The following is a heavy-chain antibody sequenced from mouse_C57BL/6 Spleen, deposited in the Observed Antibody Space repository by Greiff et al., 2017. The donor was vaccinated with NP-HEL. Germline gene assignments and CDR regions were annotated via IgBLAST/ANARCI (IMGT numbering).Heavy chain of an antibody. CDR3: ARNYYGSSHWYFDV. D-gene: IGHD1-1*01. J-gene: IGHJ1*03. CDR2: IHPNSGST. Sequence: QVQLQQPGAELVKPGASVKLSCKASGYTFTSYGMHWVKQRPGQGLEWIGMIHPNSGSTNYNEKFKSKATLTVDKSSSTAYMELSSLTSEDSAVYYCARNYYGSSHWYFDVWGTGTTVTVSS. V-gene: IGHV1-64*01. CDR1: GYTFTSYG.